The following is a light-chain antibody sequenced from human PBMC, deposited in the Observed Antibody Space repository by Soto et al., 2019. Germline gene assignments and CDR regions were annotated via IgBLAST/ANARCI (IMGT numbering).Light chain of an antibody. CDR3: QQSNSFPLT. Sequence: EVVLTQSPGSLSLSPGDRATLSCRASQSLVNTYVAWYQQKAGQAPRLLIYDASTRATGIPDRFSGSGSGTDFTLSISRLEPEDSATYYCQQSNSFPLTFGGGTKVEIK. J-gene: IGKJ4*01. CDR2: DAS. V-gene: IGKV3-20*01. CDR1: QSLVNTY.